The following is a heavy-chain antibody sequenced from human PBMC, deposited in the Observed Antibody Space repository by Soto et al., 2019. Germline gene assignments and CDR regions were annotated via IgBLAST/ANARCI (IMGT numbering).Heavy chain of an antibody. V-gene: IGHV1-2*02. CDR2: INPNSGGT. Sequence: ASVKVSCKASGSTFTGYYMHWVRQAPGQGLEWMGWINPNSGGTNYAQKFQGRVSMTRDTSISTAYMELSRLRFDDTDVYYCAMWTLTMVLMGDYYYYYGMDVWGQGTTVTGSS. CDR1: GSTFTGYY. D-gene: IGHD2-8*01. CDR3: AMWTLTMVLMGDYYYYYGMDV. J-gene: IGHJ6*02.